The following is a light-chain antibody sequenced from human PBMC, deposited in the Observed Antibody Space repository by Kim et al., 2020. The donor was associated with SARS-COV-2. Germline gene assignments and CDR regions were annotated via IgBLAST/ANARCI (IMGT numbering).Light chain of an antibody. Sequence: QSALTQPASVSGSPGQSITISCTGTSSDVGGYNYVSWYRQHPGKAPKLMIYDVSNRPSGVSNRVSGSKSGNTASLTISGLQAEDEADYYCSSYTSSSTRGVFGGGTQLTVL. CDR3: SSYTSSSTRGV. J-gene: IGLJ2*01. CDR2: DVS. CDR1: SSDVGGYNY. V-gene: IGLV2-14*03.